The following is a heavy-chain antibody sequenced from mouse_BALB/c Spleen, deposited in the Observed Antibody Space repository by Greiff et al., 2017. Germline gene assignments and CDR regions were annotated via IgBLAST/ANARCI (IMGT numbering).Heavy chain of an antibody. J-gene: IGHJ3*01. D-gene: IGHD2-14*01. V-gene: IGHV1-77*01. CDR1: GYTFTDYV. CDR2: IYPGSGST. Sequence: QVQLQQSGPELVKPGASVKMSCKASGYTFTDYVISWVKQRTGQGLEWIGEIYPGSGSTYYNEKFKGKATLTADKSSNTAYMQLSSLTSEDSAVYFCGGYYRYDEAYWGQGTLVTVSA. CDR3: GGYYRYDEAY.